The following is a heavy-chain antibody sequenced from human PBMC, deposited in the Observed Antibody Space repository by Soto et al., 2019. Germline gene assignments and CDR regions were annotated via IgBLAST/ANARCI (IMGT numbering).Heavy chain of an antibody. CDR2: LSGSGSST. V-gene: IGHV3-23*01. CDR1: GFTFSSYA. J-gene: IGHJ5*02. CDR3: AKTLGGATGWFDP. Sequence: EVQLLESGGGLVQPGGSLRLSCAASGFTFSSYAMSWVRQAPGKGLEWVSALSGSGSSTYYADSVKGRFTISRDNSKNTLYLQMNSLRAEDTAVYYCAKTLGGATGWFDPWGQGTLVTVSS. D-gene: IGHD1-26*01.